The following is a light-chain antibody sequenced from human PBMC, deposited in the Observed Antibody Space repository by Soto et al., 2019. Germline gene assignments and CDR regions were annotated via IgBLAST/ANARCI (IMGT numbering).Light chain of an antibody. Sequence: DVQLTQSPSSLSASVGDRVIITCRASRGVGRWLAWYQQKPEKAPKSLIYATSTLQSSVPSRFNGSGSVTHFSLTISSLQPEDVATYYCQQYGSFPPTFGRGTKVEI. CDR3: QQYGSFPPT. V-gene: IGKV1D-16*01. J-gene: IGKJ1*01. CDR2: ATS. CDR1: RGVGRW.